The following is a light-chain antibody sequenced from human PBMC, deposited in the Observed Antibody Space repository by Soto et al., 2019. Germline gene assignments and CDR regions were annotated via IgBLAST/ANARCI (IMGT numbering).Light chain of an antibody. J-gene: IGKJ3*01. V-gene: IGKV1-27*01. CDR1: QAIGNY. CDR3: QKYNGVPLT. Sequence: DIQVTQFPSSLSGSVGDRITITCRASQAIGNYLAWYQQKPGKVPKLLIYAASTLQSGVPSRFSGSRSGTDFTLTVSSLQPEDVATYYCQKYNGVPLTFGPGTKVEIK. CDR2: AAS.